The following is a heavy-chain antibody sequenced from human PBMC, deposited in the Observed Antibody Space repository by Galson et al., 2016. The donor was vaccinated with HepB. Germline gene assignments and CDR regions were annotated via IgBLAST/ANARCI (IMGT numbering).Heavy chain of an antibody. Sequence: SETLSLTCGVSGDSVTSNQWWSWVRQAPGKGLEWIGEVYHSGNTNFNPSLESRISMSVDKSMHQFSLKMTSVTAADTAVYYCARGSANFDYWGQGALVTVSS. CDR3: ARGSANFDY. V-gene: IGHV4-4*02. D-gene: IGHD6-25*01. CDR1: GDSVTSNQW. CDR2: VYHSGNT. J-gene: IGHJ4*02.